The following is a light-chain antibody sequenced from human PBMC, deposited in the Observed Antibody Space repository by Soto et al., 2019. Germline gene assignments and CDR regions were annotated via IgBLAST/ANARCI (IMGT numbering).Light chain of an antibody. Sequence: EIVMTQSPATLSLSPGESATLSWRASQSVSNSYLAWYRQKTGQAPRLLIYGESSRATGIPDRFSGSGSGTDFTLTISRLEPEDFAVYYCQKYGSSLWTXGQGTKVDI. CDR1: QSVSNSY. CDR3: QKYGSSLWT. CDR2: GES. J-gene: IGKJ1*01. V-gene: IGKV3-20*01.